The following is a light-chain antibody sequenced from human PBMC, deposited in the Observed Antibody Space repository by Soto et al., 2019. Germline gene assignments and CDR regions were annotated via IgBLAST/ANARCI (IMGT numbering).Light chain of an antibody. CDR2: AAS. V-gene: IGKV1-27*01. J-gene: IGKJ4*01. Sequence: DIQMTQSPSSLSASVGDRVTITCRASQGISSYLAWYQQKPRKVPELLIYAASTLQSGVPSRFSGSGSGTDFPLTISSLQPEDVATYYCQKYDRAPLTFGGGTKVEIK. CDR1: QGISSY. CDR3: QKYDRAPLT.